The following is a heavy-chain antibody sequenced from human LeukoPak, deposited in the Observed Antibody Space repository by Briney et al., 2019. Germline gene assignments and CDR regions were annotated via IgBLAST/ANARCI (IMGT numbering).Heavy chain of an antibody. V-gene: IGHV1-2*02. J-gene: IGHJ4*02. CDR2: MNPNRGDT. CDR1: GYTFTGYY. Sequence: ASVKLSFKASGYTFTGYYIHWMRHAPGQGLEWMGCMNPNRGDTSYAQKFQGRVTMTRDTPINTAYMELSGLTSDDTAVYYCGRRRIDCSDTGCYVDYWGQGTLVTVSS. D-gene: IGHD2-15*01. CDR3: GRRRIDCSDTGCYVDY.